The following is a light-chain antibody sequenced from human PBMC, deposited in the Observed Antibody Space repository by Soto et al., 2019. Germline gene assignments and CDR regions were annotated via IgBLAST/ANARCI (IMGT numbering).Light chain of an antibody. CDR3: SLSYSGAVV. CDR2: DTN. Sequence: QAVVTQEPSLTVSPGGTVTLTCGSSTGAVTSGHYSYWFQQKPGQAPRTLIYDTNNRHSWTPARFSGSLLGGQAALTLSGAQPEDEAEYYCSLSYSGAVVFGGGTQLTVL. V-gene: IGLV7-46*01. CDR1: TGAVTSGHY. J-gene: IGLJ2*01.